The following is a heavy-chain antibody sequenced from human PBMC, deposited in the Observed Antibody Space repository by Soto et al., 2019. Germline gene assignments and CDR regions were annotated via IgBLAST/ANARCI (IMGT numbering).Heavy chain of an antibody. J-gene: IGHJ4*02. CDR2: IDGRGGDT. Sequence: EVQLLESGGGLVQPGGSLRLSCAASGFTFRSYAMAWVRQAPGTWLEWVSVIDGRGGDTSFADSVKGRFSISRHNSKNMLYLHMRSLSAEYPATYYCAKEMVAAAYVETSPFDLWGQGTLVTVSS. CDR3: AKEMVAAAYVETSPFDL. V-gene: IGHV3-23*01. D-gene: IGHD2-15*01. CDR1: GFTFRSYA.